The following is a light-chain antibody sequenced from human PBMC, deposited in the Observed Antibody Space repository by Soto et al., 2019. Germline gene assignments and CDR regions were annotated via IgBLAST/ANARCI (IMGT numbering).Light chain of an antibody. Sequence: DIQMTQSPSSLSASVGDRVTITCRASQGITNYLAWYQQKPGKVPKLLIYAASTLQSGVPYRFSGSGSGTDFTLTISSLQPEDVATYYCQKYHSGRWTFGQGTKVEIK. CDR3: QKYHSGRWT. J-gene: IGKJ1*01. CDR2: AAS. V-gene: IGKV1-27*01. CDR1: QGITNY.